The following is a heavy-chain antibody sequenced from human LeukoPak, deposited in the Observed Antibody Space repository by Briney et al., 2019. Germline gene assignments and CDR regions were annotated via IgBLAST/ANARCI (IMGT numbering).Heavy chain of an antibody. CDR2: IWYDGSNK. CDR3: AKNGNCSSTSRYAYYGMDV. Sequence: GGSLRLSCAASGFTFSNHGMHWVRQAPGKGLEWVAVIWYDGSNKYYADSVKGRFTFSRDNSKNTLYLQMNSLRAEDTAVYYCAKNGNCSSTSRYAYYGMDVWGQGTTVTVSS. CDR1: GFTFSNHG. V-gene: IGHV3-33*06. J-gene: IGHJ6*02. D-gene: IGHD2-2*01.